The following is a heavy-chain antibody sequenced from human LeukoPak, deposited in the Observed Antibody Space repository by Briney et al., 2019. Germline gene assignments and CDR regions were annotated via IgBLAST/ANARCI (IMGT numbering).Heavy chain of an antibody. CDR3: ARVERYSGSFDT. CDR2: VYYGGTT. CDR1: GCSISSSTYY. Sequence: SETLSLTCTVSGCSISSSTYYWGWIRQPPGNGLEWIGSVYYGGTTYYSPSLKSRVTISIDTSNNQFSLRLSSVTAADTAVFFCARVERYSGSFDTWGQGSLVTVSS. J-gene: IGHJ4*02. D-gene: IGHD1-26*01. V-gene: IGHV4-39*07.